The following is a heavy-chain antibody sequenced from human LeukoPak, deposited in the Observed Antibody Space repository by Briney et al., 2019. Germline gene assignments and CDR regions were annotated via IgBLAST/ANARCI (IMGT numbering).Heavy chain of an antibody. J-gene: IGHJ4*02. V-gene: IGHV1-18*01. CDR3: ARAYYDDSSGYQDDFDY. CDR2: ISAYNGKT. CDR1: GYTFTSYG. Sequence: GASVKVSCKASGYTFTSYGISWVRQAPGQGLEWMGWISAYNGKTNYAQKLQGRVTMTTDTSTSTAYMELRSLRSDDTAVYYCARAYYDDSSGYQDDFDYWGPGTLVSVSS. D-gene: IGHD3-22*01.